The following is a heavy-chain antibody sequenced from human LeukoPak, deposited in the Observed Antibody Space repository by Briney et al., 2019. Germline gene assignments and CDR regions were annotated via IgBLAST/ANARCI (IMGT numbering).Heavy chain of an antibody. J-gene: IGHJ4*02. CDR2: ISWNSGSM. CDR3: AKDREGRHYYDSSGYYNY. V-gene: IGHV3-9*01. D-gene: IGHD3-22*01. Sequence: GGSLRLSCAASGFTFDDYAMHWVRHAPGKGLEWVSGISWNSGSMGYADSVKGRFTISRDNSKNTLYLQMNSLRAEDTAVYYCAKDREGRHYYDSSGYYNYWGQGTLVTVSS. CDR1: GFTFDDYA.